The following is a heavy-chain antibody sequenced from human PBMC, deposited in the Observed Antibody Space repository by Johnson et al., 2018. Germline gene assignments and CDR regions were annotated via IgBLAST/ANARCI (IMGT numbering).Heavy chain of an antibody. CDR2: MNPNSDNT. D-gene: IGHD3-22*01. CDR1: GYTFTNYD. V-gene: IGHV1-8*01. CDR3: SRGYNYSENRGYYYYYYYMDV. Sequence: QVQLVQSGAEVRKPGASVKVSCEASGYTFTNYDINWVRQAPGQGLEWMGWMNPNSDNTGYAQKFQGRVTKTRDTSINTAYMELSSLSSEDTAVYYCSRGYNYSENRGYYYYYYYMDVWGIGPTVTVS. J-gene: IGHJ6*03.